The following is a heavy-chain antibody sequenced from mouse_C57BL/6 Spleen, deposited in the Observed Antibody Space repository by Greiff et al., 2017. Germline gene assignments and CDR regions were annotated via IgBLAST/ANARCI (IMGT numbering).Heavy chain of an antibody. CDR1: GYAFSSSW. V-gene: IGHV1-82*01. Sequence: VKLMESGPELVKPGASVKISCKASGYAFSSSWMNWVKQRPGKGLEWIGRIYPGDGDTNYNGKFKGKATLTADKSSSTAYMQLSSLTSEDSAVYFCARSGITTAGYFDVWGTGTTVTVSS. J-gene: IGHJ1*03. CDR2: IYPGDGDT. D-gene: IGHD1-2*01. CDR3: ARSGITTAGYFDV.